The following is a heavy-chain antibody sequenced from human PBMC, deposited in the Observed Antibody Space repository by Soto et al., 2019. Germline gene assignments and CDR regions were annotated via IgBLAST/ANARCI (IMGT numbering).Heavy chain of an antibody. CDR3: ARRGVYGYYYGMDV. CDR1: GDSIRNYY. J-gene: IGHJ6*02. Sequence: SETLSLTCTVSGDSIRNYYWSWIRQPPGKGQKKIGYIYYSGSTNYNPSLKSLVTISIDTSKNQFSLKLNSVTAADTVVYYCARRGVYGYYYGMDVWGQGTTVTVSS. V-gene: IGHV4-59*08. D-gene: IGHD1-20*01. CDR2: IYYSGST.